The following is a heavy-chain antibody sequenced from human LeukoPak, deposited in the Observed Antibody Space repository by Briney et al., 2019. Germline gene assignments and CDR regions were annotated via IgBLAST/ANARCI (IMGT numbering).Heavy chain of an antibody. J-gene: IGHJ4*02. D-gene: IGHD1-1*01. Sequence: SETLSLTCTVSGGSISSGSYYWSWIRQPAGKGLEWIGPIYTSGSTNYNPSLKSRVTISVDTSKNQFSLKLSSVTAADTAVYYCARQRTGPIYYFDYWGQGTLVTVSS. CDR3: ARQRTGPIYYFDY. CDR1: GGSISSGSYY. CDR2: IYTSGST. V-gene: IGHV4-61*02.